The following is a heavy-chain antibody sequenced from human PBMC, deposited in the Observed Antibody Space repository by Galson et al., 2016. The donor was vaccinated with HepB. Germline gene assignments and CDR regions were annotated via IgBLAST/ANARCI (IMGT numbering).Heavy chain of an antibody. CDR2: ISTNHGHA. V-gene: IGHV1-18*01. J-gene: IGHJ4*02. D-gene: IGHD6-13*01. CDR3: ARDEISLSSSWYGY. CDR1: GYTFTNYG. Sequence: SVKVSCKASGYTFTNYGITWLRQAPGQGLEWMAWISTNHGHANYAPKVQGRVTMTRDTSTSTVYMELRSLGSDDTAEYYCARDEISLSSSWYGYWGQGTLVTVSS.